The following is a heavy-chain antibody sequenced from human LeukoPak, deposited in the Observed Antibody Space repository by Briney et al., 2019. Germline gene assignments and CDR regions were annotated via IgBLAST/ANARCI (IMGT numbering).Heavy chain of an antibody. V-gene: IGHV1-8*03. D-gene: IGHD3-3*01. CDR1: GYTFTSYD. CDR3: ATQYTIFGVVTPNPLDY. J-gene: IGHJ4*02. Sequence: ASVKVSCKASGYTFTSYDINWVRQATGQGLEWMGWMNPNSGNTGYAQKFQGRVTITRNTSISTAYMELSSLRSVDTAVYYCATQYTIFGVVTPNPLDYWGQGTLVTVSS. CDR2: MNPNSGNT.